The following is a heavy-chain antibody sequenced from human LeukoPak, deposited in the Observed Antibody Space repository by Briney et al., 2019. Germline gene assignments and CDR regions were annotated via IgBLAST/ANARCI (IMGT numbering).Heavy chain of an antibody. Sequence: SETLSLTCTVSGGSVSISSYYWGWIRQPPGKGLEWIGSIYYSGSTYYNPSLKSRVSISVDTSKNQFSLELNSVTAADTAVYYCARYHSGYDDYWGQGTLVTVSS. D-gene: IGHD5-12*01. CDR3: ARYHSGYDDY. V-gene: IGHV4-39*07. J-gene: IGHJ4*02. CDR1: GGSVSISSYY. CDR2: IYYSGST.